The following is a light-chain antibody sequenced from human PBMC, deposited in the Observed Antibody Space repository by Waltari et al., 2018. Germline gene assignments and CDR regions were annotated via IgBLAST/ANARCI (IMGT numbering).Light chain of an antibody. CDR3: CSYAGSYTWV. V-gene: IGLV2-11*01. Sequence: QSALTQPRSVSGSPGQSVTVSCTGTSSDVGGYNYVSWYQQHPGKAPKLMIYDVTKRPSGVPDRFPGSKSGNTASLTISGLQTEAEADYYCCSYAGSYTWVFGGGTKLTVL. CDR2: DVT. CDR1: SSDVGGYNY. J-gene: IGLJ3*02.